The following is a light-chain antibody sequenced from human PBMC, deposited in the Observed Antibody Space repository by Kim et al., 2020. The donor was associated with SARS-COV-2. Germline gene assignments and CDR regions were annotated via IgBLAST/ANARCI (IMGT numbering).Light chain of an antibody. CDR1: SLRSYY. CDR2: VEN. V-gene: IGLV3-19*01. Sequence: AVGQTIRITCQEDSLRSYYASWYQQKPGQAPVFVIYVENNRPSWIPDRFSGSSSGNTASLTITGAQAEDEGDYYCNSRDSSGNHLVFGGGTQLTVL. J-gene: IGLJ2*01. CDR3: NSRDSSGNHLV.